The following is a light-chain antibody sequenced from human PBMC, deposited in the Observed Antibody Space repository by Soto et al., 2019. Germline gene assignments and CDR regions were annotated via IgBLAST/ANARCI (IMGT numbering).Light chain of an antibody. CDR1: QSVSTW. CDR3: QHYYSYWWT. Sequence: DIQMTQSPSTLSASIGDRVTITCRASQSVSTWLAWYQQKPGKAPKVLIYKASNLQSGVPPRFSGSGSGTAFTLPISSLQPDDFGTYYCQHYYSYWWTFGQGTKVEIK. V-gene: IGKV1-5*03. J-gene: IGKJ1*01. CDR2: KAS.